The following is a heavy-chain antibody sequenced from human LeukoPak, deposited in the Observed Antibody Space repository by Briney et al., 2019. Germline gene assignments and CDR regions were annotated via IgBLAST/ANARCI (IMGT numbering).Heavy chain of an antibody. CDR1: GGTFSSYA. CDR3: ARGLRYCSSTSYYLNI. CDR2: IIPIFGTA. D-gene: IGHD2-2*01. J-gene: IGHJ3*02. V-gene: IGHV1-69*13. Sequence: GASVKVSCKASGGTFSSYAISWVRQAPGQGLEWMGGIIPIFGTANYAQKFQGRVTITADESTSTAYMELSSLRSEDTAVYYCARGLRYCSSTSYYLNIWGQGTMVTVSS.